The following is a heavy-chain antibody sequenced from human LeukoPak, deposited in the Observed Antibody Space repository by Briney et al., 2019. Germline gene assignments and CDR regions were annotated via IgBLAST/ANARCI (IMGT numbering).Heavy chain of an antibody. CDR1: GFTFSSYA. D-gene: IGHD3-10*01. Sequence: PGRSLRLSCAASGFTFSSYAMHWVRQPPGKGLEWLANISYDGRYIYYADSVKGRISISRDNSKNTLYLQLNSLTAHDTAVYYCARGPNQGSGFDYWGQGTLVTVSS. CDR2: ISYDGRYI. CDR3: ARGPNQGSGFDY. J-gene: IGHJ4*02. V-gene: IGHV3-30*04.